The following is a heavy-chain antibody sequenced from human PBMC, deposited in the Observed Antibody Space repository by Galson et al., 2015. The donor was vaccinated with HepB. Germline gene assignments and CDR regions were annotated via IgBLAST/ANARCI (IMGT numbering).Heavy chain of an antibody. D-gene: IGHD3-9*01. J-gene: IGHJ5*02. V-gene: IGHV1-24*01. CDR2: FDPEDGET. CDR3: ATPPTGLRYFDRNWFDP. CDR1: GYTLTELS. Sequence: SVKVSCKVSGYTLTELSMHWVRQAPGKGLEWMGGFDPEDGETIYAQKFQGRVTMTEDTSTDTAYMELSSLRSEDTAVYYCATPPTGLRYFDRNWFDPWGQGTLVTVSS.